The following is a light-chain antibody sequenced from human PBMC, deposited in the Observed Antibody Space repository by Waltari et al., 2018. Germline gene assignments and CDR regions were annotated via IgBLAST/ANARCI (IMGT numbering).Light chain of an antibody. V-gene: IGKV1-39*01. J-gene: IGKJ2*01. CDR3: QQTYSSPT. Sequence: DIQMTQSPSSLSASVGDRVTITCRAGQSIGTYLHCYQHKPGEAPKLLIYAASTLQSGVPSRFSGSGSGTDFTLTLSSLQPEDFATYYCQQTYSSPTFGQGTKLEIK. CDR1: QSIGTY. CDR2: AAS.